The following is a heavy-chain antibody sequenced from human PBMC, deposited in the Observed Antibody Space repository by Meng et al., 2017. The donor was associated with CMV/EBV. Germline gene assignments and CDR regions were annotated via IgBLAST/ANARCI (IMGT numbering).Heavy chain of an antibody. D-gene: IGHD4-11*01. CDR1: GFTFSDYY. Sequence: GGSLRLSCAASGFTFSDYYMSWIRQAPGKGLKWVSYISSSGSTIYYADSVKGRFTISRNNAKNSLYLQMNSLRAEDTAVYYCTRRDDYSNCVLYYWGQGTLVTVSS. V-gene: IGHV3-11*01. CDR2: ISSSGSTI. J-gene: IGHJ4*02. CDR3: TRRDDYSNCVLYY.